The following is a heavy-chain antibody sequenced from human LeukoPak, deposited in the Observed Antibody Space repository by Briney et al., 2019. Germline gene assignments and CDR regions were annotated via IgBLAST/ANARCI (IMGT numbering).Heavy chain of an antibody. CDR1: GYTFTGYY. D-gene: IGHD3-3*01. Sequence: ASVKVSCKASGYTFTGYYMHWVRQAPGQGLEWMGWINPNSGGTNYAQKFQGRVTMTRDTSISTAYMELSRLRSDDTAVYYCARAATDYDFWSDYPPRRWFDPWGQGTLVTVSS. CDR3: ARAATDYDFWSDYPPRRWFDP. V-gene: IGHV1-2*02. CDR2: INPNSGGT. J-gene: IGHJ5*02.